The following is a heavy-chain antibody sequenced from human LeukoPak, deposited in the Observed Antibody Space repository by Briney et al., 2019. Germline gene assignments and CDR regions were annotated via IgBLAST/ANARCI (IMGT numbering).Heavy chain of an antibody. J-gene: IGHJ3*02. CDR1: GYTFTGYY. CDR3: ARDSAVYDSSGYFLHAFDI. D-gene: IGHD3-22*01. CDR2: INPNSGGT. V-gene: IGHV1-2*02. Sequence: ASVKLSCKASGYTFTGYYMHWVRQAPGQGLEWIGSINPNSGGTKCAQNFQGRVTMTRDTSISTAYMELSRLRSDDTAVYYCARDSAVYDSSGYFLHAFDIWGQGTMVTVSS.